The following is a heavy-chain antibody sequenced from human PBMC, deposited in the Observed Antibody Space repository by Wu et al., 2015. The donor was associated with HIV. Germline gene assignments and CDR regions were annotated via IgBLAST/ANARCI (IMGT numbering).Heavy chain of an antibody. D-gene: IGHD3-9*01. CDR3: ARDWRFRGVFDDLYMDV. V-gene: IGHV1-2*02. Sequence: VQLEQSGAQIQKSGASVTVSCKTSGYTFTDYYIHWVRQAPGQGLQWMGYINPDTGDTKYSQNFKGSVTMTRDTSLSTVYMVLTRPRLNDTAIYYCARDWRFRGVFDDLYMDV. CDR1: GYTFTDYY. CDR2: INPDTGDT. J-gene: IGHJ6*03.